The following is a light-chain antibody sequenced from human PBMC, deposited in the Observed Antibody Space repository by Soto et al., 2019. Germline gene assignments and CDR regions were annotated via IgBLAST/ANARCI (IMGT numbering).Light chain of an antibody. V-gene: IGKV1-5*03. CDR1: QTISSW. CDR3: QHYNSYSEA. CDR2: KAS. Sequence: DIQMTQSPSTLSGSVGDRVTITCRASQTISSWLAWYQQKPGKAPKLLIYKASTLKSGAPSRFSGSGSGTEFPLTISSLQPDDFATDYCQHYNSYSEAFGQGTKVELK. J-gene: IGKJ1*01.